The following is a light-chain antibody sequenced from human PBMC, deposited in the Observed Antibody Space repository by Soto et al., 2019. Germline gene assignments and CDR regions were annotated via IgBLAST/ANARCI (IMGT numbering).Light chain of an antibody. CDR2: DVT. Sequence: QSALTQPASVSGSPGQSITISCTGTSSDDGRYNYVSWYQQHPGKAPKLMIYDVTYRPSGVSNRFSGSKSGNTASLTISGLQAEDEADYYCNSYTSSSTRVFGTGTKLTVL. CDR3: NSYTSSSTRV. CDR1: SSDDGRYNY. J-gene: IGLJ1*01. V-gene: IGLV2-14*03.